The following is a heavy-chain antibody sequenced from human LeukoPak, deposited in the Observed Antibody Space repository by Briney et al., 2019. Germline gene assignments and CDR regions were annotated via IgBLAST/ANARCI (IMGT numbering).Heavy chain of an antibody. J-gene: IGHJ4*02. V-gene: IGHV3-9*01. CDR3: VKGYSYGTKDYFDY. D-gene: IGHD5-18*01. Sequence: GGSLRLSCAAPGFTFSSYWMHWVRQAPGKGLEWVSGISWNSGRIGYADSVKGRFTISRDTAKKSLYLQMISLRAEDTALYYCVKGYSYGTKDYFDYWGQGTLVTVSS. CDR2: ISWNSGRI. CDR1: GFTFSSYW.